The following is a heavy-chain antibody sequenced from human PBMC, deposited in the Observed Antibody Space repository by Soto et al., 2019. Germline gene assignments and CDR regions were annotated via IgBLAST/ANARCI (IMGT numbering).Heavy chain of an antibody. CDR3: ARARVGRGRYFDY. CDR2: IYDSGTT. V-gene: IGHV4-59*01. D-gene: IGHD3-10*01. CDR1: GGSITEYY. Sequence: SETLSLTCNVSGGSITEYYWSWIRQPPGKGLEWIGYIYDSGTTNYKPSLESRVTISVDTSKNQFSLTLTSVTAADTAVYYCARARVGRGRYFDYWGQGAQVTVSS. J-gene: IGHJ4*02.